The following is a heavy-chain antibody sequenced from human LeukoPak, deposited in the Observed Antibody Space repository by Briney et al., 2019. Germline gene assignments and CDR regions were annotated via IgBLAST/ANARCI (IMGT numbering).Heavy chain of an antibody. D-gene: IGHD6-19*01. CDR2: ISSSSSYI. CDR3: ARVEGSGWSNDAFDI. V-gene: IGHV3-21*01. J-gene: IGHJ3*02. Sequence: GGSLRLSCAASGFTFSSYSMNWVRQAPGKGLEWVSSISSSSSYIYYADSVKGRFTISRDNAKNSLYLQMNSLRAEDTAVYYCARVEGSGWSNDAFDIWGQGTMVTVSS. CDR1: GFTFSSYS.